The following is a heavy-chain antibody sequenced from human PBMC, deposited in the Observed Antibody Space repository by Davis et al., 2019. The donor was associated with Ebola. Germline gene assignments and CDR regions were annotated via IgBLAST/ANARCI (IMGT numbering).Heavy chain of an antibody. CDR2: IYYRGNT. Sequence: GSLRLSCSVSGDPISNYYWSWIRQPPGKGPEWIGYIYYRGNTKYNPSLKSLITISVDTSKNHFSLRLNSVTAADTAMYYCARTQPNYWYFDLWGRGTLVTVSS. D-gene: IGHD1-1*01. J-gene: IGHJ2*01. CDR1: GDPISNYY. CDR3: ARTQPNYWYFDL. V-gene: IGHV4-59*01.